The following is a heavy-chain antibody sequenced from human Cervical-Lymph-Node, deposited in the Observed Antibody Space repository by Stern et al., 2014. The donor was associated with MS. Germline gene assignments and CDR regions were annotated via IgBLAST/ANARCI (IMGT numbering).Heavy chain of an antibody. CDR1: GYTFTSYA. J-gene: IGHJ5*02. CDR3: SSGLYSSSSPVP. D-gene: IGHD6-6*01. Sequence: QVQLVQSGSELKKPGASVEVSCKASGYTFTSYAINWVRQAPGQGLEWMGCLHTNTGNPSYAQGFTGRFVFSLDTSVNTAYLQINSLRANDTAMYYCSSGLYSSSSPVPWGQGTLVTVSS. V-gene: IGHV7-4-1*02. CDR2: LHTNTGNP.